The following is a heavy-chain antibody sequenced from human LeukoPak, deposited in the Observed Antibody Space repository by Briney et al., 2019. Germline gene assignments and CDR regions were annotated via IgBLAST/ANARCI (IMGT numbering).Heavy chain of an antibody. V-gene: IGHV4-34*01. Sequence: SETLSLTCAVYGGSFSGYYWTWIRQTPEQGLEWIGEMNPSGSTNYNPSLKSRVTISVDTSKNQFSLELSSVTAADTAVYYCARGRQDVTMIVVVMTAVSYYLDVWGKGTTVTVS. CDR2: MNPSGST. J-gene: IGHJ6*03. CDR1: GGSFSGYY. D-gene: IGHD3-22*01. CDR3: ARGRQDVTMIVVVMTAVSYYLDV.